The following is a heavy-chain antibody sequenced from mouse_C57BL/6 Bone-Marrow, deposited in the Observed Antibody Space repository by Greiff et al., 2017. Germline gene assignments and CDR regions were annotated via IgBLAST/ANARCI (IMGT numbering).Heavy chain of an antibody. CDR1: GFTFSDAW. D-gene: IGHD1-1*01. V-gene: IGHV6-6*01. Sequence: EVQLQESGGGLVQPGGSMKLSCAASGFTFSDAWMDWVRQSPEKGLEWVAEIRNKANNHATYYAESVKGRFTISRDDSKSSVYLQMSSLRAEDTGIYYCTRDGSSSFDYWGQGTTLTVSA. J-gene: IGHJ2*01. CDR3: TRDGSSSFDY. CDR2: IRNKANNHAT.